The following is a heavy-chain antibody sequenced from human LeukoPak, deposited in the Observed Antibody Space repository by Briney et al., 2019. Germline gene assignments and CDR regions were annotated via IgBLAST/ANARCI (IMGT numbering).Heavy chain of an antibody. Sequence: GGSLRLSCAASGFTFSSYWMHWVRQAPGKGLVWVSRVNSDGSSTTYADSVKGRFTISRDNSKNTLYLQMNSLRAEDTAVYYCSDYIDDYWGQGTLVTVSS. CDR2: VNSDGSST. CDR1: GFTFSSYW. CDR3: SDYIDDY. V-gene: IGHV3-74*01. D-gene: IGHD4-11*01. J-gene: IGHJ4*02.